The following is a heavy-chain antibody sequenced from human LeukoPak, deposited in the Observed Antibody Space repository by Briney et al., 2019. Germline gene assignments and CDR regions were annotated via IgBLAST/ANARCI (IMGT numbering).Heavy chain of an antibody. D-gene: IGHD3-22*01. CDR2: IIPIFGTA. Sequence: SVKVSCKASGGTFSSYAISWVRQAPGQGLEWMGGIIPIFGTANYAQKFQGRVTITTDESTSTAYMELSSLRSEDTAVYYCARIYDSSGYSHFDYWGQGALVTVSS. V-gene: IGHV1-69*05. J-gene: IGHJ4*02. CDR3: ARIYDSSGYSHFDY. CDR1: GGTFSSYA.